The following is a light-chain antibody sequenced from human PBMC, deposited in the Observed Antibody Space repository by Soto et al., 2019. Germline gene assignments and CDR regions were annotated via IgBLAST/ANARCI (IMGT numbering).Light chain of an antibody. Sequence: DIQMTQSPSSVSASVGDRVTLTCRASQGISSWLAWYQQKPGKAPKLLIYAASSLQSGVPSRFSGSGSVTPFTLTISSLQPEDSATYYCLQSDSFPHTLGQGTKLEIK. V-gene: IGKV1-12*01. J-gene: IGKJ2*01. CDR1: QGISSW. CDR3: LQSDSFPHT. CDR2: AAS.